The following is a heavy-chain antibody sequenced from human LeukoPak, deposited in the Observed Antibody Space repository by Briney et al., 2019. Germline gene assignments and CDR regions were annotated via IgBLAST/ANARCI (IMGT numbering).Heavy chain of an antibody. D-gene: IGHD3-22*01. CDR2: ISGSGYNT. V-gene: IGHV3-23*01. Sequence: GGSLRLSCAASGFTFSSYWMSWVRQAPGKGLEWVSTISGSGYNTYYADSVMGRFTISRDNSKNTMYLQMNSLRAEDTAVYYCAKGAEEGVVITSVYYYYMDVWGKGTTVTISS. J-gene: IGHJ6*03. CDR1: GFTFSSYW. CDR3: AKGAEEGVVITSVYYYYMDV.